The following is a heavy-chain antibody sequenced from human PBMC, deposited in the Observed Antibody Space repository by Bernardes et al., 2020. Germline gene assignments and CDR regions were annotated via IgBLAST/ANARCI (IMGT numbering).Heavy chain of an antibody. CDR3: ARAHSYSSGWIDY. J-gene: IGHJ4*02. Sequence: GSLRLSCAASGFTFSSYSMNWVRQAPGKGLEWVSYISSSSSTIYYADSVKGRFTISRDNAKNSLYLQMNSLRAEDTAVYYCARAHSYSSGWIDYWGQGTLVTVSS. CDR2: ISSSSSTI. CDR1: GFTFSSYS. D-gene: IGHD6-19*01. V-gene: IGHV3-48*01.